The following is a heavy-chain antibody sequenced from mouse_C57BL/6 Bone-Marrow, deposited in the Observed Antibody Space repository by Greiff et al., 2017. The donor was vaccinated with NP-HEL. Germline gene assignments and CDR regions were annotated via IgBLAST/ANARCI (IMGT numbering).Heavy chain of an antibody. Sequence: EVKLQESGGGLVQPGGSLKLSCAASGFTFSDYYMYWVRQTPEQRLEWVAYISNGGGSTYYPDTVKGRFTISRDNAKNTLYLQMSRLKSEDTAMYYCARQKYDGGGGYFDDWGQGTTLTVSS. CDR2: ISNGGGST. CDR3: ARQKYDGGGGYFDD. CDR1: GFTFSDYY. J-gene: IGHJ2*01. D-gene: IGHD2-12*01. V-gene: IGHV5-12*01.